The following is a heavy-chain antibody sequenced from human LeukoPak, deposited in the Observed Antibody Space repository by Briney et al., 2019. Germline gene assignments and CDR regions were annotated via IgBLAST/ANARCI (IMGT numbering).Heavy chain of an antibody. CDR1: GGPISSSSYY. J-gene: IGHJ4*02. CDR2: IYYSGST. D-gene: IGHD2-8*01. CDR3: ARQIVLMVYAIRYFDY. V-gene: IGHV4-39*01. Sequence: SETLSLTCTVSGGPISSSSYYWGWIRQPPGKGLEWIGSIYYSGSTYYNPSLKSRVTISVDTSKNQFSLKLSSVTAADTAVYYCARQIVLMVYAIRYFDYWGQGTLVTVSS.